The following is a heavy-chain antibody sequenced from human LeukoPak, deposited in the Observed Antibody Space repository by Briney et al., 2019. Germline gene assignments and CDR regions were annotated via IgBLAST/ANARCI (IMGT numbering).Heavy chain of an antibody. J-gene: IGHJ6*02. D-gene: IGHD5-18*01. V-gene: IGHV4-34*01. CDR1: GGSFSGYY. Sequence: NPSETLSLTCAVYGGSFSGYYWSWIRQPPGKGLEWIGEINHSGSTNYNPSLKSRVTISVDTSKNQFSLKLSSVTAADTAVYYCARGHPRRDVKLWQYYYYYGMDVWGQGTTVTVSS. CDR3: ARGHPRRDVKLWQYYYYYGMDV. CDR2: INHSGST.